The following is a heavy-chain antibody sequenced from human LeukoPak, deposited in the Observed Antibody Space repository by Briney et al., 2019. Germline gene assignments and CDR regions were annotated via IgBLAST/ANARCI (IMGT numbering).Heavy chain of an antibody. Sequence: ASVKVSCKASGYTFTSYGISWVRQAPGQGLEGMGWISAYNGNTNYAQKLQGRVTMTTDTSTSTAYMELRSLRSDDTAVYYCARDWGSSWSTYSDYWGQGTLVTVSS. CDR3: ARDWGSSWSTYSDY. D-gene: IGHD6-13*01. CDR1: GYTFTSYG. J-gene: IGHJ4*02. V-gene: IGHV1-18*04. CDR2: ISAYNGNT.